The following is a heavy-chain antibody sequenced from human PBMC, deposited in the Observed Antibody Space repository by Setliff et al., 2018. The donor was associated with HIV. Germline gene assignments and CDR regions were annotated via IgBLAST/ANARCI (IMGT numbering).Heavy chain of an antibody. V-gene: IGHV1-69*13. CDR3: ARHGVVTPVHYYYYYMDV. D-gene: IGHD2-21*02. J-gene: IGHJ6*03. Sequence: ASVKVSCKASGGTFSSYAISWVRQAPGQGLEWMGGIIPIFGTANYAQKFQGRVTITADESTSTAYMELSSLRSEDTAVYYCARHGVVTPVHYYYYYMDVWGKGTTVTV. CDR2: IIPIFGTA. CDR1: GGTFSSYA.